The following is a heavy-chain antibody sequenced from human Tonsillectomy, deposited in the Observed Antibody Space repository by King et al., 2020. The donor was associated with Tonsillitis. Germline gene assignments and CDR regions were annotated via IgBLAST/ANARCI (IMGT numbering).Heavy chain of an antibody. Sequence: QLVQSGAEVKKPGASVKVSCKASGYTFTSYYIHWVRQAPGQGLEWMGTINPSGGSTTYAQKFQSRVTMTRDTSTSTVYMELSSLRSEDTAMYYCARDSVSDSYYTMDVWGQGTTVTVSS. V-gene: IGHV1-46*01. CDR1: GYTFTSYY. J-gene: IGHJ6*02. CDR3: ARDSVSDSYYTMDV. CDR2: INPSGGST.